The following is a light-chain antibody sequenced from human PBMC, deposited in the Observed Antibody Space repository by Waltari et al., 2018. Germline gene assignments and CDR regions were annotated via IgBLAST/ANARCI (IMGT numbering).Light chain of an antibody. CDR3: QASDTSGSYPV. V-gene: IGLV3-25*03. CDR2: KDS. CDR1: TSPTQY. Sequence: SFALPQHPPLSVSPGQTARITSPATTSPTQYPFWYQQKPGQAPVLVIYKDSERPSGIPERFSGSSSGTTVTLTISGAQAEDEADYYCQASDTSGSYPVFGGGTKLTVL. J-gene: IGLJ2*01.